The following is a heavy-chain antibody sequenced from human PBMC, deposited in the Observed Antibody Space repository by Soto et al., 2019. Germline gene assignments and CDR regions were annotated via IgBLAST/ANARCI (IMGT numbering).Heavy chain of an antibody. D-gene: IGHD5-12*01. CDR3: ARVGGATMATMYFDP. J-gene: IGHJ4*02. V-gene: IGHV3-48*02. CDR2: INSGSSTI. CDR1: GLTFTGYS. Sequence: GGSLRLSCAVSGLTFTGYSMNWVRQAPGKGLEWVSFINSGSSTIFYADSVKGRFTVSRDNAKNSLYLEMNSLRDEDTAVYYCARVGGATMATMYFDPWGQGTLVTVSS.